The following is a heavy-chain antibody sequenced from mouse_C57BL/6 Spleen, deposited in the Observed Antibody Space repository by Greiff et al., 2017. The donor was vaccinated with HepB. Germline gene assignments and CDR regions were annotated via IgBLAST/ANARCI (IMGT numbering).Heavy chain of an antibody. D-gene: IGHD2-1*01. J-gene: IGHJ1*03. CDR1: GYAFSSSW. CDR2: IYPGDGDT. Sequence: VQLQESGPELVKPGASVKISCKASGYAFSSSWMNWVKQRPGKGLEWIGRIYPGDGDTNYNGKFKGKATLTADKSSSTASMQLSSLTSEDSAVYFCALYGNDWYFDVWGTGTTVTVSS. CDR3: ALYGNDWYFDV. V-gene: IGHV1-82*01.